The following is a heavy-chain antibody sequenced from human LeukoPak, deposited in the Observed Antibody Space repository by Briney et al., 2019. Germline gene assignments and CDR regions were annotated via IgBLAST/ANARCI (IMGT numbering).Heavy chain of an antibody. Sequence: PGGSLRLSCAASGFTFSSYAMSWVRQAPGKGLEWVSDITGSGDDTDYADSVKGRFTVSRENSRNTLYLQINSLRVEDTAVYYCAKNGAYSGYDYIDYWGQGTLVTVSS. CDR2: ITGSGDDT. CDR3: AKNGAYSGYDYIDY. V-gene: IGHV3-23*01. D-gene: IGHD5-12*01. CDR1: GFTFSSYA. J-gene: IGHJ4*02.